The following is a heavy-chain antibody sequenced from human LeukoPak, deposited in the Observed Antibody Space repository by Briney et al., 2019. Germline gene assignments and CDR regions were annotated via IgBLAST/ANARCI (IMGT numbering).Heavy chain of an antibody. D-gene: IGHD6-19*01. CDR2: ICCSGST. V-gene: IGHV4-59*08. CDR1: GGSISSYY. J-gene: IGHJ3*02. Sequence: PSETLSLTCTVSGGSISSYYWSWIWQPPGKGLEWIGYICCSGSTNYNPSLKSRVTISVDTSKNQFSLKLSSVTAADTAVYYCARHWLTDPFDIWGQGTMVTVSS. CDR3: ARHWLTDPFDI.